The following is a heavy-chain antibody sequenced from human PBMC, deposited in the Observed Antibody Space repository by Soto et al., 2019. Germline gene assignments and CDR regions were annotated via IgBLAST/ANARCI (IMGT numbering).Heavy chain of an antibody. CDR2: IYHSGSI. CDR3: ARPAGGFSFSAY. D-gene: IGHD5-18*01. Sequence: PSETLSLTCAVSGGSITSNNWWSWVRQPPGKGLEWIGEIYHSGSINYNPSLNSRVTISVDKSKNHFSLNLISVTAADTAVYYWARPAGGFSFSAYGGKGTLVPVS. J-gene: IGHJ4*02. V-gene: IGHV4-4*02. CDR1: GGSITSNNW.